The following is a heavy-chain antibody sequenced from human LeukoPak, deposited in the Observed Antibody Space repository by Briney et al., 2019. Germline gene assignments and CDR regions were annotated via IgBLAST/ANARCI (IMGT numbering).Heavy chain of an antibody. CDR3: ARDQICTNGVCYLTRNDY. J-gene: IGHJ4*02. Sequence: SGGSLRLSCAASGFTFSSYAMSWVRQAPGKGLEWVSSISSSSSYIYYADSVKGRFTISRDNAKNSLYLQMNSLRAEDTAVYYCARDQICTNGVCYLTRNDYWGQGTLVTVSS. CDR1: GFTFSSYA. D-gene: IGHD2-8*01. V-gene: IGHV3-21*01. CDR2: ISSSSSYI.